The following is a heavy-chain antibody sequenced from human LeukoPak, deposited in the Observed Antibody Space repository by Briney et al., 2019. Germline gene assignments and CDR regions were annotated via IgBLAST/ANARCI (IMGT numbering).Heavy chain of an antibody. CDR1: GYTFTGYY. J-gene: IGHJ6*02. D-gene: IGHD6-13*01. V-gene: IGHV1-2*02. CDR3: ARDRSSSWRTNYYYYGMDV. CDR2: INPNSDGT. Sequence: ASVKVSCKASGYTFTGYYIHWVRQAPGLGFEWMGWINPNSDGTKYAQKFLGRVTMTRDTSISTAYMELSRLRSDDTAVYYCARDRSSSWRTNYYYYGMDVWGQGTTVTVSS.